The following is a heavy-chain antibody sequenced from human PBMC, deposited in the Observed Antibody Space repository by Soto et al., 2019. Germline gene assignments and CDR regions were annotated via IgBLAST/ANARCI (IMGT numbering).Heavy chain of an antibody. Sequence: GGSLRLSCAASGFTFSSYWMSWVRQAPGKGLEWVAKIKQDGSEKYYVDSVKGRFTISRDNAKNSLYLQMNSLRAEDTAVYDCARDTYYYVHYDYWGQGTRVTVSS. V-gene: IGHV3-7*03. CDR2: IKQDGSEK. CDR1: GFTFSSYW. J-gene: IGHJ4*02. D-gene: IGHD3-10*02. CDR3: ARDTYYYVHYDY.